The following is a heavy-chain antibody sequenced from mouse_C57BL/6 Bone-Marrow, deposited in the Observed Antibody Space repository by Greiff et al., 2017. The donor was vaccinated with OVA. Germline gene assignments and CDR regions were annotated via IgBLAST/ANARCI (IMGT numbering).Heavy chain of an antibody. D-gene: IGHD1-1*01. J-gene: IGHJ1*03. CDR3: ARVTVVATKYFDV. CDR2: INPSNGGT. CDR1: GYTFTSYW. Sequence: VQLQQPGTELVKPGASVKLSCKASGYTFTSYWMHWVKQRPGQGLEWIGNINPSNGGTNYNEKFKSKATLTVDKSSSTAYMQLSSLTSEDSAVYYCARVTVVATKYFDVWGTGTTVTVSS. V-gene: IGHV1-53*01.